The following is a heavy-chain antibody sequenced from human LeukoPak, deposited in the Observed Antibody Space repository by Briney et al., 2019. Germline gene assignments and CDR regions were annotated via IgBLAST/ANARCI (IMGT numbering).Heavy chain of an antibody. D-gene: IGHD3-10*01. J-gene: IGHJ4*02. V-gene: IGHV4-34*01. CDR2: INHSGST. CDR3: ARGYGSGSYYPLGY. Sequence: SETLSLTCAVYGGSFSGYYWSWIRQPPGKGLEWIGEINHSGSTNYNPSLKSRVTISVDTSKNQFSLKLSSVTAADTAVYYCARGYGSGSYYPLGYWGQGTLVTVSS. CDR1: GGSFSGYY.